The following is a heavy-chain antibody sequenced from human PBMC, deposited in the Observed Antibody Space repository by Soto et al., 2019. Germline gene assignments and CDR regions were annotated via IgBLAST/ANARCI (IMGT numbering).Heavy chain of an antibody. CDR3: GKDIVYVI. CDR2: ISWNSGSI. V-gene: IGHV3-9*01. Sequence: SGGSLRLSCAASGFTFDDYAMHWVRQAPGKGLEWVSGISWNSGSIGYADSVKGRFTISRDNAKNSLYLQMNSLRAEDTALYYCGKDIVYVIWGQGTMGTLSS. D-gene: IGHD3-10*02. CDR1: GFTFDDYA. J-gene: IGHJ4*03.